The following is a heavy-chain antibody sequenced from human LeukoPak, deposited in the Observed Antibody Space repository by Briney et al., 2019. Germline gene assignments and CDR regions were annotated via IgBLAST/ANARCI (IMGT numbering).Heavy chain of an antibody. J-gene: IGHJ5*02. D-gene: IGHD6-13*01. CDR3: ARDQRFGIAAVDSWFDP. CDR1: GYTFSTYG. Sequence: ASVTVSCKASGYTFSTYGINWVRLAPGQGLEWMGWISAYNGHTIYAQMFQGRVTLTTSTSTNTAYMELRSLRSDDTAVYYCARDQRFGIAAVDSWFDPWGQGTLVTVSS. CDR2: ISAYNGHT. V-gene: IGHV1-18*01.